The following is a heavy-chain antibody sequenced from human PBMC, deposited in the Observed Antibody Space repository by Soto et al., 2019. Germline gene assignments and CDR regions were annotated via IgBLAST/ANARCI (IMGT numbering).Heavy chain of an antibody. CDR1: GGTFSSYT. V-gene: IGHV1-69*08. J-gene: IGHJ4*02. CDR3: ARDRLSGYEATDY. Sequence: QVQLVQSGAEVKKPGSSVKVSCKASGGTFSSYTISWVRQAPGQGLEWMGRIIPILGIATYAQKFQGRVTITADKSTSTAYMELSSLRSEDTAGYYCARDRLSGYEATDYWGQGTLVTVSS. D-gene: IGHD5-12*01. CDR2: IIPILGIA.